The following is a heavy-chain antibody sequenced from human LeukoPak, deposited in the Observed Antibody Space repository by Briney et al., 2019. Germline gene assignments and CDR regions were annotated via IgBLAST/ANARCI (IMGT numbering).Heavy chain of an antibody. J-gene: IGHJ4*02. D-gene: IGHD5-18*01. CDR3: ARDFGDSYGFDY. Sequence: SETLSLTCTVSGGSISTSSYYWGWIRQPPGEGLEWIGSIYYSGSTYYNPSLKSRVTISVDTSKNQFSLKLSSVTAADTAVYYCARDFGDSYGFDYWGQGTLVTVSS. V-gene: IGHV4-39*07. CDR1: GGSISTSSYY. CDR2: IYYSGST.